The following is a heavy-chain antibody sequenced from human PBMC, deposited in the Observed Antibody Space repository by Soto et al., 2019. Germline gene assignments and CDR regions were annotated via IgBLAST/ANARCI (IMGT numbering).Heavy chain of an antibody. CDR2: IYYSGST. CDR3: ARSFIIVVVTKGWFDP. V-gene: IGHV4-31*03. J-gene: IGHJ5*02. D-gene: IGHD3-22*01. CDR1: GGSISSGGYY. Sequence: PSETLSLTCTVSGGSISSGGYYWSWIRQHPGKGLEWIGYIYYSGSTYYNPSLKSRVTISVDTSKNQFSLKLSSVTAADTAVYYCARSFIIVVVTKGWFDPWGQGTLVTVYS.